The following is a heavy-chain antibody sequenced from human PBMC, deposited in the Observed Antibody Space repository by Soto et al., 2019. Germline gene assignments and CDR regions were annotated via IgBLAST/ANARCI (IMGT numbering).Heavy chain of an antibody. CDR1: GGTFSSYA. CDR3: ARDRGEATTYLDY. Sequence: ASVKVSCKASGGTFSSYAISWVRQAPGQRLEWMGWINAGNGNTKYSQKFQGRVTITRDTSASTAYMELSSLRSEDTAVYYCARDRGEATTYLDYWGQGTLVTVSS. V-gene: IGHV1-3*01. D-gene: IGHD3-10*01. J-gene: IGHJ4*02. CDR2: INAGNGNT.